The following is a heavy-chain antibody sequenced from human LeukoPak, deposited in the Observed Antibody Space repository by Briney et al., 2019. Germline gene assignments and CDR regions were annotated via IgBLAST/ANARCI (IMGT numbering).Heavy chain of an antibody. CDR1: GFTVSYNY. CDR2: IYSGGNT. CDR3: ARGGAITVVRGIIYGLDV. D-gene: IGHD3-10*01. J-gene: IGHJ6*02. Sequence: PGGSLRLSCAASGFTVSYNYIYWVRQAPGKGLEGVSVIYSGGNTYYADSVKGRFTISRHNSRNTVYLQMNSLRAEDTAIYYCARGGAITVVRGIIYGLDVWGQGTTVTVSS. V-gene: IGHV3-53*04.